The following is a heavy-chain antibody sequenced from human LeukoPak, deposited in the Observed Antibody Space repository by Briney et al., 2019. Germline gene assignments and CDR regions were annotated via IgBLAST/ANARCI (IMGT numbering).Heavy chain of an antibody. CDR1: GYLINSGYC. CDR3: ASRATVANIYFDS. J-gene: IGHJ4*02. D-gene: IGHD5-12*01. Sequence: SETLSLTCSVSGYLINSGYCWGWFRQSPGKGLEWIGSIYSTGDTYDKRSLKRRVSISVDPSKNQFSLKLRSVPAADTAVYYCASRATVANIYFDSWGQGNLVTVSS. CDR2: IYSTGDT. V-gene: IGHV4-38-2*02.